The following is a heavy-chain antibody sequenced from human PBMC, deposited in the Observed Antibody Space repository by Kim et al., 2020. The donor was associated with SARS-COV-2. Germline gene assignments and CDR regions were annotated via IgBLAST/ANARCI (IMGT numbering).Heavy chain of an antibody. V-gene: IGHV4-39*02. J-gene: IGHJ4*02. CDR2: ICYSGST. Sequence: SETLSLTCTVSGGSISSSTYNWGWIPQPPGKGLDWIANICYSGSTYYNPSLKRRVTMSVDMSKNQFPLKLTALTATDTAVYNCERGVDDNRWHYFDYWGQGDLGTASS. D-gene: IGHD3-22*01. CDR1: GGSISSSTYN. CDR3: ERGVDDNRWHYFDY.